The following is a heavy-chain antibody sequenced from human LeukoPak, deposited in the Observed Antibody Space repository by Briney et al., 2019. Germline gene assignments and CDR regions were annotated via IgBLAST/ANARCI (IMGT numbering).Heavy chain of an antibody. J-gene: IGHJ6*02. V-gene: IGHV4-61*08. Sequence: SETLSLTCTVSGGSISSGGYYWSWIRQHPGKGLEWIGYIYYSGSTNYNPSLKSRVTISVDTSKNQFSLKLSSVTAADTAVYYCARVVPEAYYYYYGMDVWGQGTTVTVSS. CDR3: ARVVPEAYYYYYGMDV. CDR2: IYYSGST. D-gene: IGHD2-2*01. CDR1: GGSISSGGYY.